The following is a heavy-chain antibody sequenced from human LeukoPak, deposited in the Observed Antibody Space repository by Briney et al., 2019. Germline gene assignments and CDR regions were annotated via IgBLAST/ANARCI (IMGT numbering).Heavy chain of an antibody. D-gene: IGHD1-26*01. V-gene: IGHV4-59*08. Sequence: PSETLSLTCTVSGGSISSYYWSWIRQPPGKGLEWIGYIYYSGSTNYNPSLKSRVTISVDTSKNQFSLKLSSVTAADTAVYYCARVVAATSADYWGQGTLVTVSS. J-gene: IGHJ4*02. CDR1: GGSISSYY. CDR3: ARVVAATSADY. CDR2: IYYSGST.